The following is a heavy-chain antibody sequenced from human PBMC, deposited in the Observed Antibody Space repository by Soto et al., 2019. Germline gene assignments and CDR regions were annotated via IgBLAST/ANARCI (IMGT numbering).Heavy chain of an antibody. CDR3: AREGSSPDYYYGMDV. Sequence: SVKVSCKASGGTFSSYAISWVRQAPGQGLEWMGGIIPIFGTANYAQKFQGRVTITADESTSTAYMELSSLRSEDTAVYYCAREGSSPDYYYGMDVWGQGTTVTVSS. D-gene: IGHD6-13*01. J-gene: IGHJ6*02. V-gene: IGHV1-69*13. CDR1: GGTFSSYA. CDR2: IIPIFGTA.